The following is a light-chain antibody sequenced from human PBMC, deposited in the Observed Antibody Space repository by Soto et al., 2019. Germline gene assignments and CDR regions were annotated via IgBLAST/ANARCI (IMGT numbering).Light chain of an antibody. CDR2: EVS. Sequence: QSALTQPPSASGSPGQSVTISCTGTSSDVGGYNYVSWYQQHPGKAPKLMIYEVSNRPSGVPDRFSGSKSGNTASLTVSGLQAEDEADYYCSSYAGSRDVVFGGGTKLTVL. V-gene: IGLV2-8*01. CDR3: SSYAGSRDVV. J-gene: IGLJ2*01. CDR1: SSDVGGYNY.